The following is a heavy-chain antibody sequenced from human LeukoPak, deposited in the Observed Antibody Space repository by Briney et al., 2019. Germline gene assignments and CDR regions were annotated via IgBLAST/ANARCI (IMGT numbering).Heavy chain of an antibody. CDR1: GFTVSSNS. CDR2: IYNSSRI. D-gene: IGHD5-24*01. CDR3: ARSRDGYNLISAFDI. Sequence: GGSLRLSCTVSGFTVSSNSMSWVRQAPGKGLEWVSFIYNSSRIHYSDSVKGRFTISRDNAKNSLYLLMNSLRAEDTAVYYCARSRDGYNLISAFDIWGQGTMVTVSS. J-gene: IGHJ3*02. V-gene: IGHV3-53*01.